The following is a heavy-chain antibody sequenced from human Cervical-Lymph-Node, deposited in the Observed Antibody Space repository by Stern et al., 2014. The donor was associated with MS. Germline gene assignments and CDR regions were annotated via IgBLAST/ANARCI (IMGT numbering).Heavy chain of an antibody. CDR1: GFTFDDHA. D-gene: IGHD2-15*01. V-gene: IGHV3-9*01. Sequence: EVQLVESGGGLVQPGRSLRLACAASGFTFDDHAMHWVRQAPGKGLEWVSGISWNSGNIGYADSVKGRFTISRDNAKNSLYLQMNSLRAEDTALYYCAKDMDVLVAATRGLGDAFDIWGQGTMVTVSS. J-gene: IGHJ3*02. CDR2: ISWNSGNI. CDR3: AKDMDVLVAATRGLGDAFDI.